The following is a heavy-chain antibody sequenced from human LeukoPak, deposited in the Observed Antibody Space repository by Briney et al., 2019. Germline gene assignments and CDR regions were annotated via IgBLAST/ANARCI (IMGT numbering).Heavy chain of an antibody. D-gene: IGHD3-10*01. CDR2: IIPIFGTA. CDR3: ATFTMVRGVIYYYGMDV. J-gene: IGHJ6*02. V-gene: IGHV1-69*05. Sequence: GASVKVSCKGSGGTFSSYAISWVRQAPGQGLEWMGGIIPIFGTANYAQKFQGRVTITTDESTSTAYMELSSLRSEDTAVYYCATFTMVRGVIYYYGMDVWGQGTTVTVSS. CDR1: GGTFSSYA.